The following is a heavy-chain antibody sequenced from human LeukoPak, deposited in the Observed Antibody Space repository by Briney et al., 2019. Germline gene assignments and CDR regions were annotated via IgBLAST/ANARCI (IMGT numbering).Heavy chain of an antibody. Sequence: SETLSLTCTVSGGSISSYYWSWIRQPPGKGLEWIGYIYYSGSTNYNPSLKSRVTISADTSKNQFSLKLSSVTAADTAVYYCARDPPELAAFDIWGQGTMVTVSS. CDR3: ARDPPELAAFDI. D-gene: IGHD3-10*01. V-gene: IGHV4-59*01. J-gene: IGHJ3*02. CDR2: IYYSGST. CDR1: GGSISSYY.